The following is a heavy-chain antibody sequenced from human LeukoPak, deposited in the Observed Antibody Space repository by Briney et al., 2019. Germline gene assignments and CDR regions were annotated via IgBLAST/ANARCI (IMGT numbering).Heavy chain of an antibody. CDR2: ISGSGGST. D-gene: IGHD2-2*01. Sequence: GGSLRLSCAASGFTFSSYAMSWVRQAPGKGLEWVSAISGSGGSTYYADSVKGRFTISRDNAKNTLYLQMNSLRAEDTAVYYCAREKKSSTNMDYWGQGTLVTVST. J-gene: IGHJ4*02. V-gene: IGHV3-23*01. CDR1: GFTFSSYA. CDR3: AREKKSSTNMDY.